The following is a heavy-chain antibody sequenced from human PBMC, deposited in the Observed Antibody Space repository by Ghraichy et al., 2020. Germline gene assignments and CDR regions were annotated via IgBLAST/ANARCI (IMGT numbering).Heavy chain of an antibody. J-gene: IGHJ4*02. V-gene: IGHV4-4*02. D-gene: IGHD3-22*01. Sequence: SETLSLTCAVSGASFSDGNWWSWVRQPPGKALEWIAEIHHDRGVNHNPSLRSRAIVSMDRSKNQLSLTLTSVTAADTALYFCGRNGYYSLDYWGQGTLVTV. CDR3: GRNGYYSLDY. CDR1: GASFSDGNW. CDR2: IHHDRGV.